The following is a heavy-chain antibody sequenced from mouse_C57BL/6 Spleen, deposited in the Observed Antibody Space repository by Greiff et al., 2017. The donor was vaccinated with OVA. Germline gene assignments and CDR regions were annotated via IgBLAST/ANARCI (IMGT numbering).Heavy chain of an antibody. D-gene: IGHD1-1*01. CDR1: GYTFTSYW. J-gene: IGHJ4*01. Sequence: VQLQQPGAELVKPGASVKLSCKASGYTFTSYWMQWVKQRPGQGLEWIGEIDPSDSYTNYNQKFKGKATLTVDTSSSTAYMQLSSLTSEDSAVYYCARKGHYGSMDYWGQGTSVTVSS. V-gene: IGHV1-50*01. CDR3: ARKGHYGSMDY. CDR2: IDPSDSYT.